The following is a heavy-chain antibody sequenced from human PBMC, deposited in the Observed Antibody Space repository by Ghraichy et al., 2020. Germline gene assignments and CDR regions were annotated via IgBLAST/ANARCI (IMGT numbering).Heavy chain of an antibody. V-gene: IGHV3-30*04. J-gene: IGHJ3*01. D-gene: IGHD2-15*01. CDR1: GFTFSRYV. CDR3: ARRYCSVANCDGRDAFDF. CDR2: MSNERGTV. Sequence: GGSLRLSSATSGFTFSRYVVHWVRQAPGQGLEWVAVMSNERGTVYYADSVKGRFTISRDDSKNTVYLQMNSLRVEDTAVYYCARRYCSVANCDGRDAFDFWGHGTMVTVSS.